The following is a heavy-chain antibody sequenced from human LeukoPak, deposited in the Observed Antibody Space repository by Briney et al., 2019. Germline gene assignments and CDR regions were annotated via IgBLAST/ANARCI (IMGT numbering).Heavy chain of an antibody. V-gene: IGHV1-69*13. Sequence: GASVKVSCKASGYTFTSYGISWVRQAPGQGLEWMGGIIPIFGTANYAQKFQGRVTITADESTSTAYMELSSLRSEDTAVYYCARSYYGSGSYYRAGDYYMDVWGKGTTVTISS. CDR3: ARSYYGSGSYYRAGDYYMDV. CDR2: IIPIFGTA. CDR1: GYTFTSYG. J-gene: IGHJ6*03. D-gene: IGHD3-10*01.